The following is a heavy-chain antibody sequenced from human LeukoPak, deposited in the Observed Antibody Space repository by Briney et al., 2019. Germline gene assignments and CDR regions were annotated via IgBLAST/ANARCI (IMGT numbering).Heavy chain of an antibody. D-gene: IGHD3-22*01. CDR1: GYSFTSYW. Sequence: GESLKISCKGSGYSFTSYWIGWVRQMPGKGLEWMGIIYPGDSDTRYSPSFQGQVTISADKSISTAYLQWSSLKASDTAMYYCARGTEYYYDSSGYLFDYWGQGTLVTVSS. J-gene: IGHJ4*02. CDR2: IYPGDSDT. V-gene: IGHV5-51*03. CDR3: ARGTEYYYDSSGYLFDY.